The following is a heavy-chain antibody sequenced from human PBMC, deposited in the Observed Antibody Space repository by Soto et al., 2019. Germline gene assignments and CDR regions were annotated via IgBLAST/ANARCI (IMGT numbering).Heavy chain of an antibody. CDR2: IIPIFRTP. V-gene: IGHV1-69*12. J-gene: IGHJ6*02. CDR3: ARDTARLQVGWNYYYIVDV. CDR1: GGTFSKSA. Sequence: QVQLVQSGAEVKKPGSSVKVSCKASGGTFSKSAISWVRQAPGQGLEWMGGIIPIFRTPHYAQKCQGRVTIKADEPTSTADMELSGLRSEDTAIYDCARDTARLQVGWNYYYIVDVWGQGTTVIVSS. D-gene: IGHD5-18*01.